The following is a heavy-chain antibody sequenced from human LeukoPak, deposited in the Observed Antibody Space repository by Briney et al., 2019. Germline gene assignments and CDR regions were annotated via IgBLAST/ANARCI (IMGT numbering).Heavy chain of an antibody. CDR1: GGSISSSSYY. J-gene: IGHJ4*02. V-gene: IGHV4-39*07. Sequence: PSETLSLTCTVSGGSISSSSYYWGWIRQPPGKGLEWIGSIYYSGSTYYNPSLKSRVTISADTSKNQFSLKLSSVTAADTAVYYCARVGPAASIGWGQGTLVTVSS. CDR3: ARVGPAASIG. D-gene: IGHD2-2*01. CDR2: IYYSGST.